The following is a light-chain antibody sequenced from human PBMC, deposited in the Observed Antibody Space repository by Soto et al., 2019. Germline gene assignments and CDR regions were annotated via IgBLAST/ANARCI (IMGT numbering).Light chain of an antibody. V-gene: IGKV1-5*01. Sequence: DIQMTQSPSTLSASVGDRVTITCRASQSISSWLAWYQQKPGKAPKLLIYDASSLESGVPSMFSGSGSGTEFAVTISSLQPDDFATYYCQQYNSYPWTFGQGTKVEIK. J-gene: IGKJ1*01. CDR2: DAS. CDR1: QSISSW. CDR3: QQYNSYPWT.